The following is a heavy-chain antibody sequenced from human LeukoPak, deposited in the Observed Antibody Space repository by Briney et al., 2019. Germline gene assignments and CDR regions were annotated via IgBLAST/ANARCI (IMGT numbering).Heavy chain of an antibody. CDR1: GGSIGSYY. Sequence: SETLSLTCTVSGGSIGSYYWSWVRQPPGKGLEWIGYIQDSVTSYTDNPSLQSRVTISVDTSKNQFSLTVTSVTAADTAVYYCAGDGDRTSWYYYWGQGTLVTVSS. CDR2: IQDSVTSY. J-gene: IGHJ4*02. V-gene: IGHV4-59*12. CDR3: AGDGDRTSWYYY. D-gene: IGHD6-13*01.